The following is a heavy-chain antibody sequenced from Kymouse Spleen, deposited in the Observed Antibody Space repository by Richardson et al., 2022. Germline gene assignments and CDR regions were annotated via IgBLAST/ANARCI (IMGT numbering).Heavy chain of an antibody. CDR1: GFTFSSYG. CDR3: AREVVRGAPHYYYYGMDV. J-gene: IGHJ6*02. V-gene: IGHV3-33*01. Sequence: QVQLVESGGGVVQPGRSLRLSCAASGFTFSSYGMHWVRQAPGKGLEWVAVIWYDGSNKYYADSVKGRFTISRDNSKNTLYLQMNSLRAEDTAVYYCAREVVRGAPHYYYYGMDVWGQGTTVTVSS. CDR2: IWYDGSNK. D-gene: IGHD3-10*01.